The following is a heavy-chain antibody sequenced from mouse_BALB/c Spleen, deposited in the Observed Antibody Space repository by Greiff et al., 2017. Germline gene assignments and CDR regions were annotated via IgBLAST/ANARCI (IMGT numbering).Heavy chain of an antibody. CDR3: ARLITTVVATRPFDY. CDR2: ISSGGSYT. V-gene: IGHV5-6*01. D-gene: IGHD1-1*01. Sequence: EVKLVESGGDLVKPGGSLKLSCAASGFTFRSYGMSWVRQTPDKRLEWVATISSGGSYTYYPDSVKGRFTISRDNAKNTLYLQMSSLKSEDTAMYYCARLITTVVATRPFDYWGQGTTLTGSS. CDR1: GFTFRSYG. J-gene: IGHJ2*01.